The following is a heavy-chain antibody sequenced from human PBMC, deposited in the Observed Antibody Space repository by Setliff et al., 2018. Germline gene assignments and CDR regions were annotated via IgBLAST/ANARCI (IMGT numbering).Heavy chain of an antibody. CDR3: ARGKGSWVLLRWFDP. CDR1: GYSISSGHY. D-gene: IGHD3-10*01. V-gene: IGHV4-38-2*02. CDR2: IFHTGAA. J-gene: IGHJ5*02. Sequence: NPSETLSLTCTVSGYSISSGHYWGWIRQSPGKGLDWIGSIFHTGAAYYNPSLESRFTISVDTSKNQFSLKLNSATAADTAVYYCARGKGSWVLLRWFDPWDQGTLVTVSS.